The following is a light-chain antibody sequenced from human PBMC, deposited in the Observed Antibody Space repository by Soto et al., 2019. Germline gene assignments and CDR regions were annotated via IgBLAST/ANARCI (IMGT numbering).Light chain of an antibody. J-gene: IGKJ4*01. V-gene: IGKV3-15*01. CDR2: GAS. CDR3: QQRSSWPLT. CDR1: QSISSN. Sequence: EIVMTQSPATLSVSPGERATLSCRASQSISSNLAWYQQKPGQAPRLLIYGASTRAIDIPARFSGRGSGTEFTLTISSLEPEDFAVYYCQQRSSWPLTFGGGTKVDIK.